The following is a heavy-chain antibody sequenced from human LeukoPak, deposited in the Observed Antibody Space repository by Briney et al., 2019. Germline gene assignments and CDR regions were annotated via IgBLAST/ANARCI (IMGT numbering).Heavy chain of an antibody. CDR1: GFTFSSYA. CDR2: ISGDGGSI. Sequence: QPGGSLRLSCAASGFTFSSYAMTWVRQAPGKGLEWVSVISGDGGSIYYADSVRGRFTISRDNSKNTLYLQMNSLRAEDTALYYCANEGPYFDYWGQGTLVTVSS. V-gene: IGHV3-23*01. CDR3: ANEGPYFDY. J-gene: IGHJ4*02.